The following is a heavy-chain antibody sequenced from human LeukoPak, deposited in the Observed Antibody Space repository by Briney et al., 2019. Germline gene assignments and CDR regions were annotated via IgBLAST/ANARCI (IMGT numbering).Heavy chain of an antibody. V-gene: IGHV1-69*04. D-gene: IGHD1-14*01. CDR2: IIPILGIA. Sequence: SVRVSCKASGCTYSSYAISWVRQAPGKGLEWMGRIIPILGIANYAQKLQGRVTITADKCTSTAYMELSRLRSEDTAVYYCARKTRGMYYYYYGMDVSGPGTTGTVSS. J-gene: IGHJ6*02. CDR3: ARKTRGMYYYYYGMDV. CDR1: GCTYSSYA.